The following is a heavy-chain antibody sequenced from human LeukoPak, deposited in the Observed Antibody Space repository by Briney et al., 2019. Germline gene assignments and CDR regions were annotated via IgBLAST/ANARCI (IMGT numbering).Heavy chain of an antibody. D-gene: IGHD3-22*01. CDR2: INHSGST. V-gene: IGHV4-34*01. J-gene: IGHJ4*02. Sequence: SETLSLTCAVYGGSLSGYYWNWIRQSPGKGLEWIGEINHSGSTNYNPSLKSRVTISVDTSKNQFSLKLSSVTAADTGVYYCARATFDSRGYYYEGEYWGQGTLVTVSS. CDR3: ARATFDSRGYYYEGEY. CDR1: GGSLSGYY.